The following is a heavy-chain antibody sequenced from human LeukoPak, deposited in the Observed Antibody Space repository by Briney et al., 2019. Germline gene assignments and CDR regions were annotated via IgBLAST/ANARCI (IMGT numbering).Heavy chain of an antibody. CDR2: VFDGGRT. J-gene: IGHJ4*02. D-gene: IGHD5-18*01. CDR3: TTIKRGDIFGYFDF. Sequence: SETLSLTCTVSGGSMTTHHWNWIRQTPGKGLEWLGYVFDGGRTKVNPSLTSRVTLSTDTSKNQLSLRLSSVTAADTAVYYCTTIKRGDIFGYFDFWGQGSLVTVSS. V-gene: IGHV4-59*11. CDR1: GGSMTTHH.